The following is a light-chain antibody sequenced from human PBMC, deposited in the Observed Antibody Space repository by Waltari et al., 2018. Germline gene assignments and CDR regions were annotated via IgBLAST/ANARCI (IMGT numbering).Light chain of an antibody. CDR3: QQYNRWPPIT. V-gene: IGKV3-15*01. CDR2: DAS. J-gene: IGKJ5*01. CDR1: QSVSSN. Sequence: EIVMTQSPATLSVSPWETATLSCRASQSVSSNVAWYQKKPGQAPRLLIYDASTRATSIPAKFRGNGSGTEFTLTISSLQSEDFAVYYCQQYNRWPPITFGHGTRLEIK.